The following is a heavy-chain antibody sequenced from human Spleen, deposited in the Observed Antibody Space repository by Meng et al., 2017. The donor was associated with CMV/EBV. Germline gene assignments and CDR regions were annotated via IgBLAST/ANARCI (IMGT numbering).Heavy chain of an antibody. Sequence: SVKVSCKASGGTFSSYAISWVRQAPGQGLEWMGGSIPILGIANYAQKFQGRVTITADKFTSTAYMELSSLRSEDTAVYYCAREGGWSEYSSSSIDYWGQGTLVTVSS. J-gene: IGHJ4*02. D-gene: IGHD6-6*01. CDR3: AREGGWSEYSSSSIDY. CDR1: GGTFSSYA. CDR2: SIPILGIA. V-gene: IGHV1-69*10.